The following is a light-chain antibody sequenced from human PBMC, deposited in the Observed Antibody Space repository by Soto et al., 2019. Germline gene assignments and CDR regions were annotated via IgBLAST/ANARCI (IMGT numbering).Light chain of an antibody. Sequence: QSVLTQPASVSGSPGQSITISCTGTSSDVGTNKYVSWYQQHPGKAPQLIIYEVFNRPSGVSNRFSVSKSGNTASLTISGPQAEDEANNYSSSYTPPTWVFGEGPKLPAL. V-gene: IGLV2-14*01. CDR3: SSYTPPTWV. CDR2: EVF. J-gene: IGLJ3*02. CDR1: SSDVGTNKY.